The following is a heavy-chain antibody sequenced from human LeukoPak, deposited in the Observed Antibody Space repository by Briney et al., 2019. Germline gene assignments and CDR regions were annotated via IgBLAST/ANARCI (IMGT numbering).Heavy chain of an antibody. J-gene: IGHJ4*02. CDR2: INAGNGNT. CDR1: EYTFTSYA. D-gene: IGHD3-10*01. Sequence: VASVKVSCKASEYTFTSYAMHWVRQAPGQRLEWMGWINAGNGNTKYSQKFQGRVTITRDTSASTAYMELSSLRSEDTAVYYCARGPLWFGELYFDYWGQGTLVTVSS. CDR3: ARGPLWFGELYFDY. V-gene: IGHV1-3*01.